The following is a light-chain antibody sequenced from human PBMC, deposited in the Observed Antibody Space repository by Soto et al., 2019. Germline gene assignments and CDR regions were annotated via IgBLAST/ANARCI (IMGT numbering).Light chain of an antibody. Sequence: EIVMTQSPATLSVSPGERATLSCRASQSVSSNLAWYQQKPGQAPRLLIYDASNRATGIPARFSGSGSGTDFTLTISSLEPEDFAVYYCRQRGNWPSFGGGTKVDIK. CDR2: DAS. CDR1: QSVSSN. J-gene: IGKJ4*01. CDR3: RQRGNWPS. V-gene: IGKV3-11*01.